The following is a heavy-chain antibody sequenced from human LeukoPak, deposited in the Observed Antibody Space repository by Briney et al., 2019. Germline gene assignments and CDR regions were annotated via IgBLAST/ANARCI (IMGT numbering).Heavy chain of an antibody. CDR1: GFTFSSYG. J-gene: IGHJ4*02. CDR2: ISGSGGST. V-gene: IGHV3-23*01. D-gene: IGHD5-18*01. Sequence: GGSLRLSCAASGFTFSSYGMSWVRQAPGKGLEWVSTISGSGGSTYYADSVKGRFTISRDNSKNTLYLQMNSLRAEDTAVYYCAKRIQSAMATGYWGQGTLVTVSS. CDR3: AKRIQSAMATGY.